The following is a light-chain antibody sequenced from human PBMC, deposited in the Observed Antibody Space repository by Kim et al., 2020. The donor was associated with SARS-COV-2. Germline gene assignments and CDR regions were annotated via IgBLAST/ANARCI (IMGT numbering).Light chain of an antibody. V-gene: IGKV1-39*01. CDR1: QSIVIY. CDR3: QQSYTTPRT. CDR2: AAS. Sequence: ASVGDRITITCRASQSIVIYLNWYQQKPGKAPKLLIYAASRLLSGVPSRFSGSGSGTDFTLTISSLQPEDFATYYCQQSYTTPRTFGQGTKVDIK. J-gene: IGKJ1*01.